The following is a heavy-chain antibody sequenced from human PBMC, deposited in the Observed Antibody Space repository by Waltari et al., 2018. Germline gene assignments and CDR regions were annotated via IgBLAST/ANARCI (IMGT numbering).Heavy chain of an antibody. Sequence: QVHLQQWGAGLLKPSETLFLSCNVSGGSFSGYYWNWIRQPPGKGLEWIAEITHLGKTNYNPSLNSRVTLSLDASKNHFFLKMTSVTVADTAVYYCVRARLTGPYVYFEMWGQGTLVTVS. V-gene: IGHV4-34*01. J-gene: IGHJ4*02. CDR2: ITHLGKT. D-gene: IGHD2-8*02. CDR3: VRARLTGPYVYFEM. CDR1: GGSFSGYY.